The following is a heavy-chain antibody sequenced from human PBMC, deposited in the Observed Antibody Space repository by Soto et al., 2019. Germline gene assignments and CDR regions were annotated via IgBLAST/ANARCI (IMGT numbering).Heavy chain of an antibody. J-gene: IGHJ4*02. CDR3: ARGRGYCSGGSCYDAADPPFDY. CDR1: GGTFSSYA. Sequence: QVQLVQSGAEVKKPGSSVKVSCKASGGTFSSYAISWVRQAPGQGLEWMGGIIPIFGTANYAQKFQGRVTITADESTSTVYMELSSLRSEDTAVYYCARGRGYCSGGSCYDAADPPFDYWGQGTLVTVSS. CDR2: IIPIFGTA. V-gene: IGHV1-69*01. D-gene: IGHD2-15*01.